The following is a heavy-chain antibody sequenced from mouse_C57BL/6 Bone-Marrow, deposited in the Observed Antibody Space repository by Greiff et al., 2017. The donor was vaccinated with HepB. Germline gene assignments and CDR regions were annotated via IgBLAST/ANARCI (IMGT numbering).Heavy chain of an antibody. CDR1: GFTFSSYA. CDR2: ISDGGSYT. J-gene: IGHJ3*01. Sequence: EVQGVESGGGLVKPGGSLKLSCAASGFTFSSYAMSWVRQTPEKRLEWVATISDGGSYTYYPDNVKGRFTISRDNAKNNLYLQMSHLKSEDTAMYYWARDHVYYYGSSYWFAYWGQGTLVTVSA. D-gene: IGHD1-1*01. CDR3: ARDHVYYYGSSYWFAY. V-gene: IGHV5-4*01.